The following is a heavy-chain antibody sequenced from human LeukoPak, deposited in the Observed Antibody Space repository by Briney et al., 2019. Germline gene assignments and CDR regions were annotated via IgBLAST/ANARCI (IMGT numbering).Heavy chain of an antibody. V-gene: IGHV4-34*01. CDR1: GGSFSGYY. J-gene: IGHJ4*02. D-gene: IGHD6-13*01. Sequence: PSETLSLTCAVYGGSFSGYYWSWIRQPPGKGLEWIGEINHSGSTNYNPSLKSRVTISVGTSKNQFSLKLSSVTAADTAVYYCAISSSWYHNTFDYWGQGTLVTVSS. CDR2: INHSGST. CDR3: AISSSWYHNTFDY.